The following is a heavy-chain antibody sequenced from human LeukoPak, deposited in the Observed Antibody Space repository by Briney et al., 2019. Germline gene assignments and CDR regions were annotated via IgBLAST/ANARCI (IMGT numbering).Heavy chain of an antibody. CDR2: ISGSGGST. J-gene: IGHJ3*02. V-gene: IGHV3-23*01. CDR3: ARQNIVVVPAAKSPDDAFDI. CDR1: GFTFSSYA. Sequence: GGSLGLSCAASGFTFSSYAMSWVRQAPGKGLEWVSAISGSGGSTYYADSVKGRFTISRDNSKNTLYLQMNSLRAEDTAVYYCARQNIVVVPAAKSPDDAFDIWGQGTMVTVSS. D-gene: IGHD2-2*01.